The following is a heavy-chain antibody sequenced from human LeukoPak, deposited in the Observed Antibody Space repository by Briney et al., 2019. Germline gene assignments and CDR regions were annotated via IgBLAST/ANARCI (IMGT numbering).Heavy chain of an antibody. CDR1: GGSISSRDHY. V-gene: IGHV4-61*08. Sequence: SQTLSLTCSVSGGSISSRDHYWTWIRQPPGKGLEWIGYIYYSGSTNYNPSLKSRVTISVDTSKNQFSLKLTSVTPADTAVYYCARETVIASSYDYWGQGILVTVSS. D-gene: IGHD4-17*01. J-gene: IGHJ4*02. CDR2: IYYSGST. CDR3: ARETVIASSYDY.